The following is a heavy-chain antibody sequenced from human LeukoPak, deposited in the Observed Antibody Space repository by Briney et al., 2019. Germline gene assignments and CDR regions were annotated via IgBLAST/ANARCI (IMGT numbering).Heavy chain of an antibody. CDR2: INHSGST. Sequence: PSETLSLTCAVYGGSFSGYYWSWIRQPPGKGLEWIGEINHSGSTTYNPSLKSRVTISVATSKNQFSLKLSSVTAADTAVYYCARGPSRYCSGGSCYSAIVYWGQGTLVTVSS. CDR1: GGSFSGYY. V-gene: IGHV4-34*01. D-gene: IGHD2-15*01. J-gene: IGHJ4*02. CDR3: ARGPSRYCSGGSCYSAIVY.